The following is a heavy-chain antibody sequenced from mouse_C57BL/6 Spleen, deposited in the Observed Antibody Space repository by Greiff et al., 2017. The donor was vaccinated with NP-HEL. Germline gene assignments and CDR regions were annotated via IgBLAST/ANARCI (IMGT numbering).Heavy chain of an antibody. J-gene: IGHJ4*01. CDR3: ARSYYSNYVYYAMDY. CDR1: GYTFTDYY. CDR2: INPNNGGT. V-gene: IGHV1-26*01. D-gene: IGHD2-5*01. Sequence: VQLQQSGPELVKPGASVKISCKASGYTFTDYYMNWVKQSHGKSLEWIGDINPNNGGTSYNQKFKGKATLTVDKSSSTAYMELRSLTSEDSAVYYCARSYYSNYVYYAMDYWGQGTSVTVSS.